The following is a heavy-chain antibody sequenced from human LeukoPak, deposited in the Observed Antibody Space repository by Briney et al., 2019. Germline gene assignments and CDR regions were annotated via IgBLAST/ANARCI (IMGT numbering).Heavy chain of an antibody. CDR1: GGSISSGGYS. CDR2: IYHSGST. CDR3: ARDWPLGY. J-gene: IGHJ4*02. Sequence: SETLSLTCAVSGGSISSGGYSWSWIRQPPGKGLEWIGYIYHSGSTYYNPSLKSRVTISVDRSKNQFSLKLSSVTAADTAVYYCARDWPLGYWGQGTLVTVSS. D-gene: IGHD3-16*01. V-gene: IGHV4-30-2*01.